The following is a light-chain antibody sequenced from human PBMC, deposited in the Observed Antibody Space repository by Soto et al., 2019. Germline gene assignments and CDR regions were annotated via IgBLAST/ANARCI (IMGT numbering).Light chain of an antibody. J-gene: IGKJ1*01. CDR3: QQYDSSPRT. CDR1: QSVSSSY. Sequence: EIVLTQSPGTLSLSPGERATLSCRASQSVSSSYLAWYQQKPGQAPRLLIYRTSNGATGIPDRFSGSGSGTDFTLTISRLEPEDFAVYWCQQYDSSPRTFGQGTKVDI. V-gene: IGKV3-20*01. CDR2: RTS.